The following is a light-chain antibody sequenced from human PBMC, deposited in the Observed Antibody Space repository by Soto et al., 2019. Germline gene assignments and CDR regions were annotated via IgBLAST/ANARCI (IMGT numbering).Light chain of an antibody. J-gene: IGLJ3*02. CDR3: TSYSFRGRWV. CDR2: DVS. V-gene: IGLV2-14*03. Sequence: QSALTQPASVSGSPGQSITISCTGTSSDVGNYNYVSWYQQHPGKAPKLMIYDVSHRPSGVSNRFSGSKSGNTGALTISGLQGEDEADYYCTSYSFRGRWVFGGGTQLNVL. CDR1: SSDVGNYNY.